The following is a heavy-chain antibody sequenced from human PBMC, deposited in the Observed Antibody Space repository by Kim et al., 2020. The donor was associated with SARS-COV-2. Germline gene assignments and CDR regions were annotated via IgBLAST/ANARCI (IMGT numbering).Heavy chain of an antibody. J-gene: IGHJ3*02. CDR1: GGSISSYY. Sequence: SETLSLTCTVSGGSISSYYWSWIRQPPGKGLEWIGYIYYSGSTNYNPSLKSRVTISVDTSKNQFSLKLSSVTAADTAVYYCARGLRARWDAFDIWGQGTMVTVSS. CDR2: IYYSGST. V-gene: IGHV4-59*13. CDR3: ARGLRARWDAFDI. D-gene: IGHD6-6*01.